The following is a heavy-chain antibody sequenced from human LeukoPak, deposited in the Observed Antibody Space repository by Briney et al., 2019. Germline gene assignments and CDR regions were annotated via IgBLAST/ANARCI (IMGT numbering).Heavy chain of an antibody. D-gene: IGHD3-10*01. V-gene: IGHV4-34*01. CDR2: INHSGST. CDR1: GGSFSGYY. CDR3: ARTIRGVDAFDI. Sequence: PSETLSLTCAVYGGSFSGYYWSWIRQPPGKGLEWIGEINHSGSTNYNPSLKSRVTISVDTSKNQFSLKLSSVTAADTAVYYCARTIRGVDAFDIWGQGTMVTVSS. J-gene: IGHJ3*02.